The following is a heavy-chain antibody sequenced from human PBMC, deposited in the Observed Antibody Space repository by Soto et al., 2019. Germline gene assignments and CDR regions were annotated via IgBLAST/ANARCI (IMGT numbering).Heavy chain of an antibody. CDR2: MNPNSGNT. CDR3: ARGTGIAAAVTAYYYYYYYMDV. D-gene: IGHD6-13*01. CDR1: GYTFTSYD. J-gene: IGHJ6*03. V-gene: IGHV1-8*01. Sequence: GASVKVSCKASGYTFTSYDINWVRQATGQGLEWMGWMNPNSGNTGYAQKFQGRVTMTRNTSISTAYMELSSLRSEDTAVYYCARGTGIAAAVTAYYYYYYYMDVWGKGTTVTVSS.